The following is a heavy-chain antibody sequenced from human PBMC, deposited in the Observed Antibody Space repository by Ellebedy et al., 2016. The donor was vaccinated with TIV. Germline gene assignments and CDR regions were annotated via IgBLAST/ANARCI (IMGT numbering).Heavy chain of an antibody. Sequence: MPSETLSLTCTVSGGPISSSTSYWGLIRQPPGKGLDWIGSIHFSGRTYYNPSLKSRVTISVVTSKNQFSLKLSSVTAADTAVYYCATARRDPYYSGMDVWGQGTTVTVSS. J-gene: IGHJ6*02. CDR1: GGPISSSTSY. V-gene: IGHV4-39*01. CDR3: ATARRDPYYSGMDV. CDR2: IHFSGRT. D-gene: IGHD6-13*01.